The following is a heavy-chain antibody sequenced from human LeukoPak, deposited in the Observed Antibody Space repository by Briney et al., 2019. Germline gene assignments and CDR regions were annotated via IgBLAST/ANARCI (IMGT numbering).Heavy chain of an antibody. Sequence: ASVKVSCKASGYTFTSYGISWVRQAPGQGLEWMGWISAYNGNTNYAQKLQGRVTMTTDTSTSTAYMELRSLRSDDTAVYYCARDQRGGYSGYDKLFDYWGQRTLVTVSS. CDR2: ISAYNGNT. J-gene: IGHJ4*02. CDR3: ARDQRGGYSGYDKLFDY. D-gene: IGHD5-12*01. V-gene: IGHV1-18*01. CDR1: GYTFTSYG.